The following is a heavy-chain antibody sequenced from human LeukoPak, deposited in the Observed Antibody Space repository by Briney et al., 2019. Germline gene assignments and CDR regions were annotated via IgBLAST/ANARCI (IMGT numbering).Heavy chain of an antibody. CDR3: ARDFQGY. J-gene: IGHJ4*02. CDR1: GFTFSSYA. CDR2: IKGDGSEE. V-gene: IGHV3-7*01. Sequence: GGSLRLSCAASGFTFSSYAMSWVRQAPGKGLEWVANIKGDGSEEYYVDSVKGRFTISRDNSKNSLSLQMNSLRAKDTAVYYCARDFQGYWGQGALVTVSS.